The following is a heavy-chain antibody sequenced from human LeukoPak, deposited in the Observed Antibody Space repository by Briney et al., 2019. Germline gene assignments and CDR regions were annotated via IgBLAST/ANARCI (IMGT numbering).Heavy chain of an antibody. V-gene: IGHV3-74*01. Sequence: GGSLRLSCAASGFTFSTYWMHGVRQAPGKGLVWVSRIKSDGSTNYADSVKGRFTISRDNANNTLSLQMNSLRPEDTGVYYCARAPSEIGGYYPEYFRHWGQGTLVTVSS. CDR3: ARAPSEIGGYYPEYFRH. CDR2: IKSDGST. D-gene: IGHD3-22*01. J-gene: IGHJ1*01. CDR1: GFTFSTYW.